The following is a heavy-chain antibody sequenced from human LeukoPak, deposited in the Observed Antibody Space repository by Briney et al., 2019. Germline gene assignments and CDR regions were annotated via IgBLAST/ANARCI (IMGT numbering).Heavy chain of an antibody. V-gene: IGHV3-7*01. CDR2: IKQDGFEK. J-gene: IGHJ4*02. D-gene: IGHD3-10*01. CDR3: ARLQYSFLYGSGSYGVDY. Sequence: GSLTLSCAASGFTVSRNYMSWVRQAPGKGLEWVANIKQDGFEKYYMDSVRGRFTIARDNAKNSLFLQMNSLRAEDTAVYYCARLQYSFLYGSGSYGVDYWGQGTLVTVSS. CDR1: GFTVSRNY.